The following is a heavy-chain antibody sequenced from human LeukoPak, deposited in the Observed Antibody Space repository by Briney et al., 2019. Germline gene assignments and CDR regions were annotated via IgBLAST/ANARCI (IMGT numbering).Heavy chain of an antibody. J-gene: IGHJ2*01. CDR2: ISAYNGNT. CDR3: ARSRLLAVAGPWYFDL. Sequence: ASVKVSCKASGYTFTSYGISWVRQAPGQGLEWMGWISAYNGNTNYAQKLQGRVTMTTGTSTSTAYMELRSLRSDDTAVYYCARSRLLAVAGPWYFDLWGRGTLVTVSS. V-gene: IGHV1-18*01. D-gene: IGHD6-19*01. CDR1: GYTFTSYG.